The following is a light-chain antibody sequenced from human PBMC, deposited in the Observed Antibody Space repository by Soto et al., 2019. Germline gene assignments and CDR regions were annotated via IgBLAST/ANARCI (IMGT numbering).Light chain of an antibody. CDR1: SSDVGGYNY. V-gene: IGLV2-14*01. CDR3: SSYTSSSPYV. Sequence: QSVLTQPASVSGSPGQSITISCTGTSSDVGGYNYVSWYQQHPGKAPKLMIYEVSNRPSGVSNRFSGSKSGNTASLTISGLQAEEEADYYCSSYTSSSPYVFGTGTKLTVL. J-gene: IGLJ1*01. CDR2: EVS.